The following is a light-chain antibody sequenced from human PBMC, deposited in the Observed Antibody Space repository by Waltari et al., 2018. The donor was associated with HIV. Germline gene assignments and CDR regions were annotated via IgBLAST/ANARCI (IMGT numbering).Light chain of an antibody. V-gene: IGLV1-44*01. Sequence: QSVLAQPPSASGTPGQRVTISCSGSTSNIGGNTVSWYQQLPGTAPKRLIYSNNGRPSGVPDRLSGSTSGTSASLVISGLQSEDEADYYCAAWDDSLKGGAFGTGTKVTIL. CDR1: TSNIGGNT. CDR3: AAWDDSLKGGA. J-gene: IGLJ1*01. CDR2: SNN.